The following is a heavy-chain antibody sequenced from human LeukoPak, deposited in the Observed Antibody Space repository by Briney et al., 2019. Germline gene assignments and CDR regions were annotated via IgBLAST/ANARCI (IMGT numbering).Heavy chain of an antibody. V-gene: IGHV3-30*18. D-gene: IGHD4-17*01. Sequence: PGGSLRLSCAASGFTFSSYGMHWVRQAPGKGLEWVAVISYDGSNKYYADSVKGRFTISRDNSKNTLYLQMNSLRAEDTAVYYCAKSRLYYGDYTLGYYWGQGTLVTVSS. CDR2: ISYDGSNK. CDR3: AKSRLYYGDYTLGYY. J-gene: IGHJ4*02. CDR1: GFTFSSYG.